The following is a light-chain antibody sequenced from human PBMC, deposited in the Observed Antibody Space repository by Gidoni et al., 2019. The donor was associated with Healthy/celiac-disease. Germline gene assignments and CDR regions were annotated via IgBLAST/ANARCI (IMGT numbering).Light chain of an antibody. CDR2: DAS. Sequence: EIVLTQSPATLSLSPGEIATLSCSASQSVSSYLAWYQQKPGQAPRLLIYDASNRATGIPARFSGSGSGTDFTLTISSLEPEDFAVYYCQQRSNWPPTFGGGTKVEIK. CDR3: QQRSNWPPT. J-gene: IGKJ4*01. V-gene: IGKV3-11*01. CDR1: QSVSSY.